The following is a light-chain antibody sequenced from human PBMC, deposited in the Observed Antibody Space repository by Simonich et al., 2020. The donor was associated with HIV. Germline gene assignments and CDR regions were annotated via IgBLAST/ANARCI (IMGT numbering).Light chain of an antibody. CDR2: GAS. Sequence: EIVMTQSPATLSVSPGERAPLSCRVSLRVSSSLTWYQQKPGQAPRLLIYGASTRATGIPARFSGSGSGTEFTLTISILQSEDFAVYYCQQYNNWPPLTFGGGTKVEIK. V-gene: IGKV3-15*01. CDR1: LRVSSS. J-gene: IGKJ4*01. CDR3: QQYNNWPPLT.